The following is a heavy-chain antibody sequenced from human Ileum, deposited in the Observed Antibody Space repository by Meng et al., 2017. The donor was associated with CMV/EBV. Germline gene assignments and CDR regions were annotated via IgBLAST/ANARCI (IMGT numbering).Heavy chain of an antibody. D-gene: IGHD2-2*01. Sequence: QLQLQESGPGLVEPSQTLSLTCTVSGDSINRANYFWSWIRQPPGKGLEWIGYIYYSGSTDYNPSLQSRVTMSVDTSKNQFSLKLSSVTAADTAVYYCARGSSSWAFDYWGQGTLVTVSS. CDR3: ARGSSSWAFDY. J-gene: IGHJ4*02. V-gene: IGHV4-30-4*08. CDR1: GDSINRANYF. CDR2: IYYSGST.